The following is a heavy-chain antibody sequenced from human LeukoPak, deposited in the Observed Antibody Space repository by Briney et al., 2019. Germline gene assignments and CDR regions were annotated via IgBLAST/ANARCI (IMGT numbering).Heavy chain of an antibody. CDR1: GFIFSSYA. Sequence: QAGGSLRLSCAASGFIFSSYAVGWVRQAPGRGLEWVSSISGSGGSTYYADSVKGRFTISRHNSKNTLYLQMNSLRAEDTAVYYCARAPGPGAFDIWGQGTMVTVSS. CDR2: ISGSGGST. CDR3: ARAPGPGAFDI. V-gene: IGHV3-23*01. J-gene: IGHJ3*02.